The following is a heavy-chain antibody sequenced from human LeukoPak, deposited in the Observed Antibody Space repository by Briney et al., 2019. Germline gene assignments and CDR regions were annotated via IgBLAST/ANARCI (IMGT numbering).Heavy chain of an antibody. D-gene: IGHD4-23*01. CDR1: GFTFVSYG. CDR3: AKDAHFLYGGKRDYYLDQ. J-gene: IGHJ4*02. CDR2: IRYDGSDK. V-gene: IGHV3-30*02. Sequence: SGGSLRLSCAASGFTFVSYGMHWVRQAPGKGLEWVTFIRYDGSDKDYADSVKGRFTISRDNSKNTFYLQMNSLRREDTAIYYCAKDAHFLYGGKRDYYLDQWGQGTLVTVSS.